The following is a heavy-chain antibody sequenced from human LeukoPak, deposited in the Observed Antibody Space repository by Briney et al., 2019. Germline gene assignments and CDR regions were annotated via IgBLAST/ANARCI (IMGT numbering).Heavy chain of an antibody. CDR2: IYENGGTT. Sequence: GGSLRLSCVGSGFTFRSHAMSWVRQAPEKGLEFVSGIYENGGTTYYADSVKGRFSISRDNSKNTLYLQMDSLRAEDTAIYYCARSRDYFDYWGQGTLVTVSS. J-gene: IGHJ4*02. V-gene: IGHV3-23*01. CDR1: GFTFRSHA. CDR3: ARSRDYFDY.